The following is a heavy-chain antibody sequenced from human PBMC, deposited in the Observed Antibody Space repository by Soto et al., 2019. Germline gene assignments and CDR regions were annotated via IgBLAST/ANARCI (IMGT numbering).Heavy chain of an antibody. CDR3: AKERSSTSCCAFDY. V-gene: IGHV3-23*01. CDR2: INSRGGST. CDR1: GFTFSSYA. D-gene: IGHD2-2*01. Sequence: GGSLRLSCAASGFTFSSYAMSWVRQAPGKGLEWVSAINSRGGSTYYADSVKGRFTISRDSSKNTLYLQMNSLRAEDTAVYYCAKERSSTSCCAFDYWGQGTLVTVSS. J-gene: IGHJ4*02.